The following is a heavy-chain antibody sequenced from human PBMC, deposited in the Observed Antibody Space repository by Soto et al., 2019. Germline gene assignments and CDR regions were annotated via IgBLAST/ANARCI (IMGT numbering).Heavy chain of an antibody. Sequence: QVQLVQSGAEVKKPGSSVKVSCKASGGTFSSYAISWVRQAPGQGLEWMGRIIPIFGTANYAQKFQGRVTITADESTSTAYMKRNSMRSEDTAVYYGASQYCGGDCSPGVAGAFDIWGQGTMVTVSS. D-gene: IGHD2-21*02. CDR1: GGTFSSYA. CDR2: IIPIFGTA. J-gene: IGHJ3*02. CDR3: ASQYCGGDCSPGVAGAFDI. V-gene: IGHV1-69*18.